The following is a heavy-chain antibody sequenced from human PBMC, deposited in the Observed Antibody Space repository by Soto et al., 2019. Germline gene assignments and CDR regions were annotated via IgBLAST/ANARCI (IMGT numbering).Heavy chain of an antibody. CDR3: ARPGGLYGMDV. J-gene: IGHJ6*02. CDR1: GFTLSDYY. CDR2: ISTSSSYT. D-gene: IGHD3-16*01. Sequence: QVQLVESGGGLVKPGGSLRLSCAASGFTLSDYYMSWIRQAPGKGLEWVSYISTSSSYTNYADSVKGRFTISRDNAKNSLYLQMDSLRVEDAAVYYCARPGGLYGMDVWGQGTTVTVSS. V-gene: IGHV3-11*06.